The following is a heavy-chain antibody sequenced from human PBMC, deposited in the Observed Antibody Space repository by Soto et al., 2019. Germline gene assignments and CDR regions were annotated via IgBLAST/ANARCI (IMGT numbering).Heavy chain of an antibody. D-gene: IGHD2-15*01. V-gene: IGHV3-9*01. CDR1: GFIFEDYD. CDR3: VKKSCSHTRCYTGWFFDL. CDR2: ISWNSGDK. J-gene: IGHJ2*01. Sequence: SLKISCEASGFIFEDYDMHWVRQPPGKGLQWVSGISWNSGDKDYADSVKGRFTISRDNVKNSLDLQMSSLRVEDTATYYCVKKSCSHTRCYTGWFFDLWGRGTLVTVSS.